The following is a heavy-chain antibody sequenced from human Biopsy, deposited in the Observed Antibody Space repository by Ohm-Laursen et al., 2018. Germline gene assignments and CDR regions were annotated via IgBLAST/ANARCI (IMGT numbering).Heavy chain of an antibody. D-gene: IGHD2/OR15-2a*01. V-gene: IGHV4-59*01. Sequence: SETLSLTCTVSGGSISSAYWSWIRQPPGQGLEWIGYIYYSGSTNYNPYLKSRVTISVDTSKNQFSLRLNSVTAADTAVYYCARATNSTGWPYYYFYGMDVWGQGTTVTVSS. CDR3: ARATNSTGWPYYYFYGMDV. CDR2: IYYSGST. J-gene: IGHJ6*02. CDR1: GGSISSAY.